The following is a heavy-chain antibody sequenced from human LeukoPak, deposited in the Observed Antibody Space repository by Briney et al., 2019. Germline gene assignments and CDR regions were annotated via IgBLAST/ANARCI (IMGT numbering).Heavy chain of an antibody. CDR2: MNSDGTST. D-gene: IGHD1-1*01. CDR3: TRGYLGDYGVDV. CDR1: GFTFSSYW. Sequence: PGGSLRLSCAATGFTFSSYWMHWVRQVPGRGLVWVSRMNSDGTSTSYSDSVKGRFTISRYNAKNTLYLEMNSLRAEDMAVYYCTRGYLGDYGVDVWGQGTTVTVSS. V-gene: IGHV3-74*01. J-gene: IGHJ6*02.